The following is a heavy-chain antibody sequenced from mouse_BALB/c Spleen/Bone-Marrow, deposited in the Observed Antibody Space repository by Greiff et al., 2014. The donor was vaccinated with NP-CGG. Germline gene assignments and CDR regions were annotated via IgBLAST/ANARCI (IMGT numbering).Heavy chain of an antibody. D-gene: IGHD1-1*01. V-gene: IGHV3-6*02. Sequence: DVQLQESGPGLVKPSQSLSLTCSVTGYSITSGYYWSWIRQFPGNKLEWMGYISYDGSNNYNPSLKNRISITRDTSKNQFFLKLNSVTTEDTATYYCASYFYYAMDYWGQGTSVTVSS. CDR1: GYSITSGYY. J-gene: IGHJ4*01. CDR2: ISYDGSN. CDR3: ASYFYYAMDY.